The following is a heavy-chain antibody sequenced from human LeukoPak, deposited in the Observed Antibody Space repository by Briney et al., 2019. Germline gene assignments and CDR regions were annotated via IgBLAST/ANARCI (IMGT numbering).Heavy chain of an antibody. CDR3: VKGDYYGSVLPFDY. V-gene: IGHV3-30*18. Sequence: GGSLRLSCGASGFTFSSFGMHWVRQAPGKGLEWVAVISYDGNNKYYVDSVKSRFTISRDNSKNTLSLQMNSLRAEDTAVYYCVKGDYYGSVLPFDYWGQGTLVTVSS. CDR2: ISYDGNNK. D-gene: IGHD3-10*01. J-gene: IGHJ4*02. CDR1: GFTFSSFG.